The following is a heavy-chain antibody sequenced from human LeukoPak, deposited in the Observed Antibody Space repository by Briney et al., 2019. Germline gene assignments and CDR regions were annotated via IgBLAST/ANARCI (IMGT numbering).Heavy chain of an antibody. D-gene: IGHD6-13*01. Sequence: EWXXRIIPILGIANYAQKFQGRVTITADKSTSTAYMELSSLRSEDTAVYYCARGPIAAAGTPLFDYWGQGTLVTVSS. CDR3: ARGPIAAAGTPLFDY. J-gene: IGHJ4*02. CDR2: IIPILGIA. V-gene: IGHV1-69*04.